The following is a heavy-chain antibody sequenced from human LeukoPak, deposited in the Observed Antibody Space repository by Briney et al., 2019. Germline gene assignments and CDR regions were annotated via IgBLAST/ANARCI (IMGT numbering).Heavy chain of an antibody. CDR3: ARGIVGATTRLDAFDI. D-gene: IGHD1-26*01. J-gene: IGHJ3*02. CDR2: INPNSGGT. Sequence: ASVKVSCKASGYTFTGYYMHWVRQAPGQGLEWMGWINPNSGGTNYAQKFQGRVTMTRDTSISTAYMELSRLRSDDTAVYYCARGIVGATTRLDAFDIWGQGTMVTVSS. V-gene: IGHV1-2*02. CDR1: GYTFTGYY.